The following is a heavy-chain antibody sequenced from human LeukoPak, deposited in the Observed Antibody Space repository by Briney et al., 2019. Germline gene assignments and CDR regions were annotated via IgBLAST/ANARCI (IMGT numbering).Heavy chain of an antibody. Sequence: GGSLRLSCAASGFTVSSNYMSWVRQAPGKGLEWVAVISYDGSNKYYADSVKGRFTISRDNSKNTLYLQMNSLRAEDTAVYYCAKANRVRGSGPCGYWGQGTLVAVSS. CDR1: GFTVSSNY. V-gene: IGHV3-30*18. CDR3: AKANRVRGSGPCGY. CDR2: ISYDGSNK. D-gene: IGHD3-10*01. J-gene: IGHJ4*02.